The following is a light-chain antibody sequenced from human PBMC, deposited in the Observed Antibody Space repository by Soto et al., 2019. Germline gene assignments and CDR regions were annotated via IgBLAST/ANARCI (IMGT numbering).Light chain of an antibody. J-gene: IGLJ3*02. CDR2: RNN. CDR3: AAWDDSLSAWV. Sequence: QSVLTQPPSASGTPGQRVTISCSGSSSNIGSNYVYWYQQLPGTAPKLLIYRNNQRPSGVTDRFSGSKSGTSASLAISGLRSEDEADYYCAAWDDSLSAWVFVGGTKLTVL. V-gene: IGLV1-47*01. CDR1: SSNIGSNY.